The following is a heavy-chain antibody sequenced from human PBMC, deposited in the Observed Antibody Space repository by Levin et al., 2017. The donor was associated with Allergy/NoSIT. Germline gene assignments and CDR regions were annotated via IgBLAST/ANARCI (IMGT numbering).Heavy chain of an antibody. CDR2: VGGSGDYK. CDR1: GFTFSQYF. CDR3: AKEGPIFN. Sequence: GGSLRLSCSASGFTFSQYFMTWIRQAPGKALEYISYVGGSGDYKYYADSVKGRFTVSRDNVNNLLFLDMEYLRADDTAIYYCAKEGPIFNWGQGTLVTVSS. J-gene: IGHJ1*01. V-gene: IGHV3-11*01.